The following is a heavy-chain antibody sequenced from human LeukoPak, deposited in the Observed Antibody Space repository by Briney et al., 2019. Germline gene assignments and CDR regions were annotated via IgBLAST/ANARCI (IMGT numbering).Heavy chain of an antibody. D-gene: IGHD3/OR15-3a*01. CDR3: ARHSASYDFNDYRLRRFDF. Sequence: SETLSLTCAVYGVSFSGYYWSWLRQPPGKGLEWIGEINHSGSTDYNPSLRSRVIISIGTSKNQFSLNLSSVTAADTAVYYCARHSASYDFNDYRLRRFDFWGQGTLVTVSS. J-gene: IGHJ4*02. CDR2: INHSGST. V-gene: IGHV4-34*01. CDR1: GVSFSGYY.